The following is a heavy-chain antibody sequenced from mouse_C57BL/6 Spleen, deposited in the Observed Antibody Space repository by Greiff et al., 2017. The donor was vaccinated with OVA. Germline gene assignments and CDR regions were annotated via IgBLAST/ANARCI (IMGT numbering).Heavy chain of an antibody. V-gene: IGHV1-39*01. CDR2: INPNYGTT. D-gene: IGHD1-1*01. CDR3: ARMGKRYPSYYAMDD. J-gene: IGHJ4*01. Sequence: EVQGVESGPELVKPGASVKISCKASGYSFTDYNMNWVKQSNGKSLEWIGVINPNYGTTSYNQKFKGKATLTVDQSSSTAYMQLNSLTSEDSAVYYCARMGKRYPSYYAMDDWGQGASVTVSS. CDR1: GYSFTDYN.